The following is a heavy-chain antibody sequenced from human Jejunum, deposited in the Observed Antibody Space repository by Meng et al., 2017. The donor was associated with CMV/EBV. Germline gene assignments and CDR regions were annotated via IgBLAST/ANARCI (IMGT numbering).Heavy chain of an antibody. CDR3: TRGPNWAYYFDY. J-gene: IGHJ4*02. V-gene: IGHV3-72*01. Sequence: SGFTFSDHYMDWVRQAPGKGLEWVGHIRTKANSYTTEYAASVQGRFTISRDDSKNLLYLQMNSLKIEDTAVYYCTRGPNWAYYFDYWGQGTLVTVSS. CDR2: IRTKANSYTT. D-gene: IGHD2-8*01. CDR1: GFTFSDHY.